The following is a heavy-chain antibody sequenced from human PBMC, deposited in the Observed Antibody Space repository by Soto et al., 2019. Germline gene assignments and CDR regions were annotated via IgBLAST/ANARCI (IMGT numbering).Heavy chain of an antibody. D-gene: IGHD5-12*01. CDR1: GGSIGSYY. CDR3: ARGRWLQLIYFDY. CDR2: IYYSGST. V-gene: IGHV4-59*01. J-gene: IGHJ4*02. Sequence: SETLSLTCTVSGGSIGSYYCIWVRHPPGKGLEWIGCIYYSGSTNYNPSLKSRVTISVDTSKNQFSLNLRSVTAADTAVYYCARGRWLQLIYFDYWGQGTLVTVSS.